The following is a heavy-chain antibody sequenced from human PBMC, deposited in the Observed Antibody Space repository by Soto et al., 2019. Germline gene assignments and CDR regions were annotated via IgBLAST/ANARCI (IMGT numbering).Heavy chain of an antibody. CDR3: ARPGDDFWSGYSDAFDI. V-gene: IGHV3-21*01. D-gene: IGHD3-3*01. J-gene: IGHJ3*02. CDR1: GFTFSSYS. Sequence: GGSLRLSCAASGFTFSSYSMNWVRQAPGKGLEWVSSISSSSYIYYADSVKGRFTISRDNAKNSLYLQMNSLRAEDTAVYYCARPGDDFWSGYSDAFDIWGQGTMVTVSS. CDR2: ISSSSYI.